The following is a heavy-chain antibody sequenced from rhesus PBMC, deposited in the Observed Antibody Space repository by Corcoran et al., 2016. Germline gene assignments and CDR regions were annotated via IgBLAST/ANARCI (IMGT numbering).Heavy chain of an antibody. CDR1: GYPFTDYY. CDR2: GDPEDGEE. J-gene: IGHJ4*01. Sequence: EVQLVQSGAEVKKPGASVKISCKASGYPFTDYYLHWVRQAPGKGLELMERGDPEDGEEIHARKYQDRVTITADTYTDTAYMELSSLRSEDTAGYYWATELFAGDYWGQGVLVTVSS. V-gene: IGHV1-111*02. CDR3: ATELFAGDY. D-gene: IGHD2-2*01.